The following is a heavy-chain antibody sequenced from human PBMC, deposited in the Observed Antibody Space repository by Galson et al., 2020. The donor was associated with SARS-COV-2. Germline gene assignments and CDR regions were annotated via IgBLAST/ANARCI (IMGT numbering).Heavy chain of an antibody. V-gene: IGHV4-31*03. J-gene: IGHJ3*02. CDR3: ARVMQDLRWLQLSGVSASGAFDI. CDR1: GGSISSGGYY. Sequence: SETLSLTCTVSGGSISSGGYYWSWIRQHPGKGLEWIGYIYYSGSTYYNPSLKSRVTISVDTSKNQFSLKLSSVTAADTAVYYCARVMQDLRWLQLSGVSASGAFDIWGQGTMVTVSS. CDR2: IYYSGST. D-gene: IGHD5-12*01.